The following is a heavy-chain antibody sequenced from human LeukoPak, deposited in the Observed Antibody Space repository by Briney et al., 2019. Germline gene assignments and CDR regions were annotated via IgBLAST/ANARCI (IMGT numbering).Heavy chain of an antibody. V-gene: IGHV4-59*01. Sequence: SQTLSLTCTVSGGSISSYYWSWIRQPPGKGLEYIGYINYSASTNYNPSLKSRVTISVDRSKNQFSLKVSSVTAADTAVYYCARSEMGGYTFDHWGQGTLVTVSS. CDR1: GGSISSYY. CDR2: INYSAST. CDR3: ARSEMGGYTFDH. D-gene: IGHD5-24*01. J-gene: IGHJ4*02.